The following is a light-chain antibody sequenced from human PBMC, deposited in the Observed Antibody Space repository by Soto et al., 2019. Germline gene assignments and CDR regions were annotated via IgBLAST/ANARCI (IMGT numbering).Light chain of an antibody. CDR1: QSISSW. V-gene: IGKV1-5*03. CDR3: QQYSNNWT. J-gene: IGKJ1*01. Sequence: DIQMTQSPSTLSASVGDRVTITCLASQSISSWLAWFQQKPGKAPKLLIYKASNLESGVPSRFSGSGSGTEFTLTISSLQPDDFATYYCQQYSNNWTFGQGTKVEIK. CDR2: KAS.